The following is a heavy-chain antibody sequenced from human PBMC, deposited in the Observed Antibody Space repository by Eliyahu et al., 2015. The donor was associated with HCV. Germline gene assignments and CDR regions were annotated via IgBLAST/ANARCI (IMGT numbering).Heavy chain of an antibody. J-gene: IGHJ3*02. CDR3: VKVRVIVVVKTRWDAFDI. D-gene: IGHD3-22*01. CDR2: ISSNGGST. CDR1: GFTFSSYA. Sequence: EVQLVESGGGLVQPGGSLRLSCSASGFTFSSYAMHWVRQAPGKGLEYVSAISSNGGSTYYADSVKGRFTISRDNSKNTLYLQMSSLRAEDTAVYYCVKVRVIVVVKTRWDAFDIWGQGTMVTVSS. V-gene: IGHV3-64D*08.